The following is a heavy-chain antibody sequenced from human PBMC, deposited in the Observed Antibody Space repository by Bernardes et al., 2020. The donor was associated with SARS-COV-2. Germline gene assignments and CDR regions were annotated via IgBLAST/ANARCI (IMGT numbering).Heavy chain of an antibody. Sequence: GGSLRLSCAASGFTFSSYGMHWVRQAPGKGLEWVAVIWYDGSNKYYADSVKGRFTISRDNSKNTLYLQMNSLRAEDTAVYYCARAYYDFWSGSHYYYYGMDVWGQGTTVTVSS. V-gene: IGHV3-33*01. CDR3: ARAYYDFWSGSHYYYYGMDV. J-gene: IGHJ6*02. CDR2: IWYDGSNK. D-gene: IGHD3-3*01. CDR1: GFTFSSYG.